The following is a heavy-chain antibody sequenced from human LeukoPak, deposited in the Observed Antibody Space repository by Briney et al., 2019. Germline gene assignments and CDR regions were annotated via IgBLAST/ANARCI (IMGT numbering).Heavy chain of an antibody. D-gene: IGHD6-13*01. V-gene: IGHV3-33*01. Sequence: GRSLRLSCAASGFTFSSYGMHWVRQAPGKGLEWVAVIWYDGSNKYYADSVKGRFTISRDNSKNTLYLQMNSLRAEDTAVYYCARAYSSSWYGQPDYWGQGTLVAVSS. J-gene: IGHJ4*02. CDR3: ARAYSSSWYGQPDY. CDR1: GFTFSSYG. CDR2: IWYDGSNK.